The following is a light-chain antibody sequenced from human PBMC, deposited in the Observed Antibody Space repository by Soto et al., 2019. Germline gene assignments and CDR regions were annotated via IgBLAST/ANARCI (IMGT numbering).Light chain of an antibody. Sequence: EIVLTQSPGTLSLSPGDGCTLSCRASQSVSSGYLARYQPEPGQAPRLLISGASRRATGIPDRFSGSGSGTDFTLSISRLEPEDFAVYYCQQYGSSGTFGQGTKVDIK. CDR1: QSVSSGY. V-gene: IGKV3-20*01. CDR2: GAS. CDR3: QQYGSSGT. J-gene: IGKJ1*01.